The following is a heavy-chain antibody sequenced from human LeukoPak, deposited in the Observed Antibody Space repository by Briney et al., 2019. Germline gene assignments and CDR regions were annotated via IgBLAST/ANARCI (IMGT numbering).Heavy chain of an antibody. CDR1: GFTISNYW. Sequence: LSGGSLRLSCAVSGFTISNYWMSWVRQAPGRGLEWVATIKQDGSAEFYVDSVKGRFTISRDSAKNSLYLQMNSLRDDDTAVYYCARDLFDYWGQGTLVTVSS. CDR3: ARDLFDY. V-gene: IGHV3-7*01. J-gene: IGHJ4*02. CDR2: IKQDGSAE.